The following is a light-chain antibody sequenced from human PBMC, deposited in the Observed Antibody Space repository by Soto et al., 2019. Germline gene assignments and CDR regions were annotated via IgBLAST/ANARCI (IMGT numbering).Light chain of an antibody. J-gene: IGKJ1*01. CDR3: LQDYNYPLA. CDR2: LAS. CDR1: QSVTTF. V-gene: IGKV1-6*02. Sequence: QLTQSPSTLSASVGDRVTITCRASQSVTTFLAWYQQKPGKAPNLLIYLASSLESGVPSRFSGSGSGTDFTLTISSLQPEDFATYYCLQDYNYPLAFGQGTKVDIK.